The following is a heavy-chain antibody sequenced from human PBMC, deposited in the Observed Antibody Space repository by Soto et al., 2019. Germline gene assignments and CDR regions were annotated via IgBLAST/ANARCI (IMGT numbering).Heavy chain of an antibody. CDR2: ISSSSSYI. J-gene: IGHJ4*02. D-gene: IGHD6-13*01. Sequence: EVQLVESGGGLVKPGGSLRLSCAASGFTFSSYSMNWVRQAPGKGLEWVSSISSSSSYIYYADSVKGRFTISRDNAKNSLYLQMNSLRAEDTAVYYCARDVSVIAAVQIGNFDYWGQGTLVTVSS. V-gene: IGHV3-21*01. CDR3: ARDVSVIAAVQIGNFDY. CDR1: GFTFSSYS.